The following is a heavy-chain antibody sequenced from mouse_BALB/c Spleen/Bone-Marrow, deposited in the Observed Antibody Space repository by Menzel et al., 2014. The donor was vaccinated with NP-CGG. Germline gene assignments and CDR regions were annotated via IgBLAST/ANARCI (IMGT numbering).Heavy chain of an antibody. V-gene: IGHV1-7*01. CDR2: INPTSGYT. J-gene: IGHJ3*01. CDR3: TTRGNDWFAY. Sequence: QVQLKQSGPELAKPGASVKMSCRASGYTFTSYWMHWVEQRPVQGLEWIGYINPTSGYTEYNQKFKDKATLTTDKSSSTAYMQLSSLTSEDSAVYYCTTRGNDWFAYWGQGTLVTVSA. D-gene: IGHD2-1*01. CDR1: GYTFTSYW.